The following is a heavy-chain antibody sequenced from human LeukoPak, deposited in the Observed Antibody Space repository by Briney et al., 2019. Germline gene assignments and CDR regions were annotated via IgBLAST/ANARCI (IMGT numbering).Heavy chain of an antibody. J-gene: IGHJ4*02. D-gene: IGHD3-22*01. CDR1: GYTFPCYF. V-gene: IGHV1-2*02. CDR3: AGDLYDTTADCGY. Sequence: ASVRVSCMASGYTFPCYFMHRVREAPGQGIEWMGWINPNSGGTNYAQKFQGRVTMIRDTSISTAYMELSRLKSDDTAVYYCAGDLYDTTADCGYWGQGTLVSLSS. CDR2: INPNSGGT.